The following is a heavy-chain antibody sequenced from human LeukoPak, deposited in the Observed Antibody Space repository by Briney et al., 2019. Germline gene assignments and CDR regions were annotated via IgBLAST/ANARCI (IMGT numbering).Heavy chain of an antibody. CDR1: GFTFRSYA. J-gene: IGHJ4*02. CDR2: ISGSGGST. V-gene: IGHV3-23*01. D-gene: IGHD2-2*01. CDR3: AKDGYCSSTSCQFDY. Sequence: GGSLRLSRAASGFTFRSYAMSWVRQAPGKGLGWVSAISGSGGSTYYADSVKGRFTISRDNSKNTLYLQMNSLRAEDTAVYYCAKDGYCSSTSCQFDYWGQGTLVTVSS.